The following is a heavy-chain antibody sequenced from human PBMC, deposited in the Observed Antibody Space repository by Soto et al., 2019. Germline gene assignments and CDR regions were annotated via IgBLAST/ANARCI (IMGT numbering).Heavy chain of an antibody. J-gene: IGHJ6*02. CDR1: GYSFANYW. Sequence: PRESLKISCQGSGYSFANYWIAWVRQMPGKGLEWMGIIYPSDSDTRYSPSFQGQVTISADKSISTAFLQWSSLKASDTAIYYCARQNSYGYYYYGMDVWGQGTPVTVSS. CDR3: ARQNSYGYYYYGMDV. CDR2: IYPSDSDT. D-gene: IGHD5-18*01. V-gene: IGHV5-51*01.